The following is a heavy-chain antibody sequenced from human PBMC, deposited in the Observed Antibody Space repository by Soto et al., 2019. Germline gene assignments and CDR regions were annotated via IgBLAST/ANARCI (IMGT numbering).Heavy chain of an antibody. D-gene: IGHD3-10*01. J-gene: IGHJ4*02. CDR3: AGGRDGEY. V-gene: IGHV1-18*01. CDR1: GYAFTTYG. Sequence: QVHLVQSGAEVKKPGASVKVSCKGSGYAFTTYGITGVRQAPGQGLEWMGWISAHNGNTNDAQRPQGRVTVTRDTSTRRAYRELRSGRSADAAVYYCAGGRDGEYWGQGVLVTVSS. CDR2: ISAHNGNT.